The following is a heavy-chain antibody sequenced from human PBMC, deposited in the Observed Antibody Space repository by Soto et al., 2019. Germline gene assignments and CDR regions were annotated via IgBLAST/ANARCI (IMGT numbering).Heavy chain of an antibody. D-gene: IGHD5-12*01. CDR1: GGTFSNFI. CDR3: ARGAYDPPYYYFYMDV. J-gene: IGHJ6*03. CDR2: IIPILGTI. V-gene: IGHV1-69*08. Sequence: QVQLVQSGAEVKKPGSSVRVSCKASGGTFSNFILTWVRQAPGQGLEWMGRIIPILGTITYAQKFQGRVTITADKSSSTAYMELRSLRSEDTAVYYCARGAYDPPYYYFYMDVWGKGTTVTVSS.